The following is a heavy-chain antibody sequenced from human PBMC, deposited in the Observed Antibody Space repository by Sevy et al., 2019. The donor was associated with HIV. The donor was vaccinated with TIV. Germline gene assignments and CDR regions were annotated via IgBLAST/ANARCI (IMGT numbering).Heavy chain of an antibody. D-gene: IGHD3-3*01. Sequence: SETLSLTCTVSGGSISSSSYYWGWIRQPPGKGLEWIGSIYYSGSTYYNPSLKSRVTISVDTSENQFSLKLSSVTAADTAVYYCARQGREYYDFWSGHWGMDVWGQGTTVTVSS. CDR3: ARQGREYYDFWSGHWGMDV. CDR2: IYYSGST. V-gene: IGHV4-39*01. CDR1: GGSISSSSYY. J-gene: IGHJ6*02.